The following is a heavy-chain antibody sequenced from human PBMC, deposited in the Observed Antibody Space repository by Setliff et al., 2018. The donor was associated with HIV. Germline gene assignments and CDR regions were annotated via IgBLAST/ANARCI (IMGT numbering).Heavy chain of an antibody. V-gene: IGHV4-61*09. CDR3: ARNRVPSSL. Sequence: SETLSLTCTVSGGSISSGSYYWSWIRQPAGKGLEWIGHIYTSGSTNYNPSLKSRVTISVDTSKNQFSLKLSSVIAADTAVYYCARNRVPSSLWGQGTLVTVSS. J-gene: IGHJ4*02. D-gene: IGHD3-10*01. CDR1: GGSISSGSYY. CDR2: IYTSGST.